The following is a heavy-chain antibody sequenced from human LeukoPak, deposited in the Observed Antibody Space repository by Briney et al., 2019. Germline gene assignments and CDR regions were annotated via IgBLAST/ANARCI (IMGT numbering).Heavy chain of an antibody. D-gene: IGHD4-17*01. Sequence: GRSLRLSCAAAGVTFSSYGIHWVRQAPGKELEWVAFIWYDGSNKYYADSVKGRFTISRDNSKNTLYLQMNSLRAEDTAVYYCARARTTRGFDYWGQGTLVTVSS. CDR2: IWYDGSNK. V-gene: IGHV3-33*01. CDR1: GVTFSSYG. J-gene: IGHJ4*02. CDR3: ARARTTRGFDY.